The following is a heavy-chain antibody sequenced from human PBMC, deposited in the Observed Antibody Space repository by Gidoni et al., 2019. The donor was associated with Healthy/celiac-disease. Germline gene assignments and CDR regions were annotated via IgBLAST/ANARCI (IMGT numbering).Heavy chain of an antibody. CDR2: IYYSGST. Sequence: QLQLQESGPGLVKPSETLSLTCTVSGGSISSSSYYWGLIRQPPGKGLEWIGSIYYSGSTYYNPSLKSRVTISVDTSKNQFSLKLSSVTAADTAVYYCARQKLVPDYWGQGTLVTVSS. CDR3: ARQKLVPDY. CDR1: GGSISSSSYY. V-gene: IGHV4-39*01. J-gene: IGHJ4*02. D-gene: IGHD6-13*01.